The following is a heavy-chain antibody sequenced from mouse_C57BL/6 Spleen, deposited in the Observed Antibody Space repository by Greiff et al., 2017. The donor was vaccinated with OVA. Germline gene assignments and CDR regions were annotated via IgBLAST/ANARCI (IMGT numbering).Heavy chain of an antibody. CDR1: GFNIKDYY. D-gene: IGHD1-1*01. CDR2: IDPEDGAT. Sequence: VQLKESGAELVRPGASVKLSCTASGFNIKDYYMHWVKQRPEQGLAWIGRIDPEDGATEYAPKFQGTATMTADTSSNTAYLPLSSLTSEDTAVYYCTTSDYGSSYWYVDGWGTGTTVTVSS. CDR3: TTSDYGSSYWYVDG. V-gene: IGHV14-1*01. J-gene: IGHJ1*03.